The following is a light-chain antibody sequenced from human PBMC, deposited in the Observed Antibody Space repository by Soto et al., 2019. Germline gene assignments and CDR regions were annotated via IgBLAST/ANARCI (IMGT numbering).Light chain of an antibody. V-gene: IGKV1-39*01. Sequence: DIQMTQSPSSLSASVGDRVTITCRASQNISDSLNWYQHKPGQAPKLLIYAASTVQSGVPSRFSGSGSGTDFTLTISSLQPEDFASYFCQRSWTFGQGTKL. J-gene: IGKJ2*01. CDR1: QNISDS. CDR2: AAS. CDR3: QRSWT.